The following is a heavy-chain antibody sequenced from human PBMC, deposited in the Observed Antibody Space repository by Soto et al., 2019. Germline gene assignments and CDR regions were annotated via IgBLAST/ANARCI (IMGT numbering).Heavy chain of an antibody. Sequence: EVQLLESGGGLVQPGGSLRLSCAASGFTFSSYAMSWVRQAPGKGLEWVSAISGSGGSTYYADSVKGRFTISRDNSKNTLYLQMNSLRAEDTAVHYCASRSHDYVWGSYQYEYFQHWGQGTLVTVSS. D-gene: IGHD3-16*02. CDR2: ISGSGGST. CDR1: GFTFSSYA. J-gene: IGHJ1*01. V-gene: IGHV3-23*01. CDR3: ASRSHDYVWGSYQYEYFQH.